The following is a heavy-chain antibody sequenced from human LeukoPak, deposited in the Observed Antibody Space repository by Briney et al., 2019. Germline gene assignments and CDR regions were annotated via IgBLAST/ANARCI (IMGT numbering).Heavy chain of an antibody. CDR2: ISSNGGTS. V-gene: IGHV3-64*01. CDR1: GFTLSPYT. J-gene: IGHJ3*02. D-gene: IGHD6-13*01. CDR3: ARPYSSTWYFAFDI. Sequence: PGGSLRLSCAASGFTLSPYTMHWVRQAPGKGLEYVSAISSNGGTSFYANSVKGGFTISRDNSKNTLYLQMGSLRAEDMAVYYCARPYSSTWYFAFDIWGRGTMVTVSS.